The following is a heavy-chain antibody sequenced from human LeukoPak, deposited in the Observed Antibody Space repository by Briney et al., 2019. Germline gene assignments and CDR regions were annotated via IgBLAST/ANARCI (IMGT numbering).Heavy chain of an antibody. D-gene: IGHD6-6*01. J-gene: IGHJ3*02. V-gene: IGHV4-39*01. CDR3: ASTSHDAFDI. CDR2: IYYSGST. Sequence: PSETLSLTCTVSGGSISSSSYYWGWIRQPPGKGLEWIGSIYYSGSTYYNPSLKSRVTISVDTSKNQFSLKLSSVTAADTAVYYCASTSHDAFDIWGQGTMATVSS. CDR1: GGSISSSSYY.